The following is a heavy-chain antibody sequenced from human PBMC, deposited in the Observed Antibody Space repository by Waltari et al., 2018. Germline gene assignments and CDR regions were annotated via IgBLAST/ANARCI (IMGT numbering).Heavy chain of an antibody. CDR1: GGSFSGYY. CDR2: INHSGST. J-gene: IGHJ4*02. V-gene: IGHV4-34*01. Sequence: QVQLQQWGAGLLKPSETLSLTCAVYGGSFSGYYWSWIRQPPGKGVEWIGEINHSGSTNYNPSLKSRVTISVDTSKNQFSLKLSSVTAADTAVYYCARGREGFWSGYPFDYWGQGTLVTVSS. D-gene: IGHD3-3*01. CDR3: ARGREGFWSGYPFDY.